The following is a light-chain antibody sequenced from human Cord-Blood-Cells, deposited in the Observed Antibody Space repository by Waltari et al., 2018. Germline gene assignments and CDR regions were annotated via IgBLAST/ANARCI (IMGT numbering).Light chain of an antibody. Sequence: ELVMTQSPATLSVSPGDRATLSCRASQSVSSNLAWYQQKPGQAPRLLIYGASTRANGIPARFSGSGSGTEFTLTISSLQSEDFAVYYCQQYNNWPLYSFGQGTKLEIK. CDR1: QSVSSN. CDR3: QQYNNWPLYS. V-gene: IGKV3-15*01. CDR2: GAS. J-gene: IGKJ2*03.